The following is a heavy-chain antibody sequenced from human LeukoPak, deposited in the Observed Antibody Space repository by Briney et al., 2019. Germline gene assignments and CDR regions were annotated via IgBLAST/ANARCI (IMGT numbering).Heavy chain of an antibody. V-gene: IGHV3-30*03. CDR3: ARATAAIEPHFDY. CDR1: GFTFSSYG. J-gene: IGHJ4*02. CDR2: ISYDGSNK. D-gene: IGHD2-2*01. Sequence: PGGSLRLSCAASGFTFSSYGLYWVRQAPGKGLEWVALISYDGSNKYYEDSVKGRLTISRDNSKNTLYLQMNSLRAEDTAVYYCARATAAIEPHFDYWGQGTLVTVSS.